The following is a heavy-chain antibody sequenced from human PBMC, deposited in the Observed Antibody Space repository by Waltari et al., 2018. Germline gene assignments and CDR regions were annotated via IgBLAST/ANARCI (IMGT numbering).Heavy chain of an antibody. CDR1: GYTVTSTG. D-gene: IGHD1-26*01. J-gene: IGHJ4*02. V-gene: IGHV1-18*01. CDR3: ARMGPLTSYYFDY. CDR2: ISAYNGNT. Sequence: QVQLAQSGAEVKKPGASVKVSCKASGYTVTSTGISWVRQAPGQGLEWMGWISAYNGNTNYAQKLQGRVTMTTDTSTITAYMELSSLRSDDTAVYYCARMGPLTSYYFDYWGQGTLVTVSS.